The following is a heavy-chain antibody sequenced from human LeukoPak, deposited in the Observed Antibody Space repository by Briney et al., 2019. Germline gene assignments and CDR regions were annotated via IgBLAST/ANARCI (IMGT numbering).Heavy chain of an antibody. CDR2: IYYSGST. D-gene: IGHD3-22*01. V-gene: IGHV4-39*02. J-gene: IGHJ3*02. Sequence: PSETLSLTCTVSGGSISSSSYYWGWIRQPPGKGLEWIGSIYYSGSTYYNPSLKSRVTISVDTSKNQFSLKLSSVTAADTAVYYCARDHYDSSGYYYDNAFDIWGQGTMVTVSS. CDR3: ARDHYDSSGYYYDNAFDI. CDR1: GGSISSSSYY.